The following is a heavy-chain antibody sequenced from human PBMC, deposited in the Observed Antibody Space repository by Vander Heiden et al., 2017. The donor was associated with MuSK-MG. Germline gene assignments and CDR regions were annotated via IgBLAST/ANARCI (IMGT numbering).Heavy chain of an antibody. D-gene: IGHD6-13*01. CDR3: AKGYRGSSWYSEAFDI. V-gene: IGHV3-30*18. CDR2: ISYDGSNK. J-gene: IGHJ3*02. CDR1: GFTFSSYG. Sequence: QVQLVESGGGVVQPGRSLRLSCAASGFTFSSYGMHWVRQAPGKGLEWVAVISYDGSNKYYADSVKGRFTISRDNSKNTLYLQMNSLRAEDTAVYYCAKGYRGSSWYSEAFDIWGQGTMVTVSS.